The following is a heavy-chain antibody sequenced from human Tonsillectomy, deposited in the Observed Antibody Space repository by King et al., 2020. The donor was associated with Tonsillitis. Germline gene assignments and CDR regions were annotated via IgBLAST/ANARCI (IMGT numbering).Heavy chain of an antibody. V-gene: IGHV1-69*04. J-gene: IGHJ6*02. D-gene: IGHD3-10*01. CDR3: ARDRLGFGSGSDLYYYYGMDV. CDR1: GGTFSSYA. Sequence: GQLVQSGAEVKKPGSSVKVSCKASGGTFSSYAISWVRQAPGQGLEWMGRIIPILGIANYAQKFQGRVTITADKSTSTAYMELSSLRSEDTAGYYCARDRLGFGSGSDLYYYYGMDVWGQGTTVTVSS. CDR2: IIPILGIA.